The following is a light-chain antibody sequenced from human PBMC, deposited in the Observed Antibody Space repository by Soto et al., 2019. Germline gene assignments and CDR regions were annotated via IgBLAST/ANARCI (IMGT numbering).Light chain of an antibody. CDR1: QSVSSN. CDR3: QQYNNWPPLT. V-gene: IGKV3-15*01. J-gene: IGKJ4*01. Sequence: EIVMTQSPATLSVSPGERATLSCRASQSVSSNLAWYQQKPGQAPRLLIYAASTRATGIPARFSGSGSGTEFTLTISSLQYEDCAVYYCQQYNNWPPLTFGGGTKVEIK. CDR2: AAS.